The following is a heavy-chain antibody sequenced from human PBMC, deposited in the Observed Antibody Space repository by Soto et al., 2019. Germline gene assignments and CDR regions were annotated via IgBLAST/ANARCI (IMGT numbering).Heavy chain of an antibody. Sequence: EVQLVESGGGLVQPGESLRLSCAASGLTFSSYWMHWVRQAPGEGLVWVSRINTDGSVATYADSVKGRFTIARDNAKNTLYLHINRLRAEDTAVYYCVRDMLFCRLDSWGPGTLVTVSS. CDR1: GLTFSSYW. CDR3: VRDMLFCRLDS. D-gene: IGHD2-8*01. CDR2: INTDGSVA. J-gene: IGHJ4*02. V-gene: IGHV3-74*01.